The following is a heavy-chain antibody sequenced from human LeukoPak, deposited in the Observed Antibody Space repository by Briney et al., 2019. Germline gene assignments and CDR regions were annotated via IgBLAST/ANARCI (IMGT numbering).Heavy chain of an antibody. V-gene: IGHV3-23*01. Sequence: GGSLRLSCAASGFTFSSYWMSWVRQAPGKGLEWVSGIGGSGGSTYYADSVKGRFTISRDNSKNTLYLQMNSLRAEDTAVYYCAKPHPRYCSSTSCYSLIDYWGQGTLVTVSS. CDR2: IGGSGGST. CDR3: AKPHPRYCSSTSCYSLIDY. J-gene: IGHJ4*02. D-gene: IGHD2-2*02. CDR1: GFTFSSYW.